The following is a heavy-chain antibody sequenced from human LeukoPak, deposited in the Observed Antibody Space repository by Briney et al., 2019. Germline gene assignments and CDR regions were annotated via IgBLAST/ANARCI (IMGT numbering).Heavy chain of an antibody. J-gene: IGHJ4*02. CDR3: ARRVGSSWLFDY. CDR1: GGSISSGDYY. V-gene: IGHV4-30-4*08. CDR2: IYYSGST. D-gene: IGHD6-13*01. Sequence: TLSLPCTGSGGSISSGDYYGSCIRQPPGKGREWIGYIYYSGSTSYNPSLKSRVTISVDTSKNQFSLKLSSVTAADTVVYYCARRVGSSWLFDYWGQGTLVTVSS.